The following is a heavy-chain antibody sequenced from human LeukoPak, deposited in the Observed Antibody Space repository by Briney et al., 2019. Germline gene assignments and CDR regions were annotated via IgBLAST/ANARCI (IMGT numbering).Heavy chain of an antibody. CDR2: IIPIFGTA. CDR1: GGTFSSYA. CDR3: ARAQDRGYCSGGSCYAPHFNYYYYYMDV. D-gene: IGHD2-15*01. Sequence: ASVKVSCKASGGTFSSYAISWVRQAPGQGLEWMGGIIPIFGTANYAQKVQGRVTITTDESTSTAYMELSSLRSEDTAVYYCARAQDRGYCSGGSCYAPHFNYYYYYMDVWGKGTTVTVSS. V-gene: IGHV1-69*05. J-gene: IGHJ6*03.